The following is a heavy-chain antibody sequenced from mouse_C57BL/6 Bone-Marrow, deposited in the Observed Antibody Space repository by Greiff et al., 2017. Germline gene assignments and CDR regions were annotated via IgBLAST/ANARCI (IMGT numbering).Heavy chain of an antibody. CDR1: GYTFTDYE. CDR3: ARRHSVSEAGYFDV. J-gene: IGHJ1*03. D-gene: IGHD3-2*02. V-gene: IGHV1-15*01. Sequence: VQLQQSGAELVRPGASVTLSCKASGYTFTDYEMHWVKQTPVHGLEWIGAIDPETGGTAYNQKFKGKARLTADKPSSTAYMELRSLTSEDSAVYYCARRHSVSEAGYFDVWGTGTTVTVSS. CDR2: IDPETGGT.